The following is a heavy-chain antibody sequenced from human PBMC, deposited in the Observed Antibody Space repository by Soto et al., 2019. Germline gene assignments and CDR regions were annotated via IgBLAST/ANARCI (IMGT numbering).Heavy chain of an antibody. D-gene: IGHD3-10*01. V-gene: IGHV4-61*08. J-gene: IGHJ6*02. Sequence: SETLSLTCTVSGGSVSSGDYFWSWLRQSPGKRLEWIAYIYYSGSTNYNPSLKSRATISVDTSKSQVSLTLTSMTAADAALYYCARAPNYYYYGFDVWGQGAAVTVSS. CDR2: IYYSGST. CDR3: ARAPNYYYYGFDV. CDR1: GGSVSSGDYF.